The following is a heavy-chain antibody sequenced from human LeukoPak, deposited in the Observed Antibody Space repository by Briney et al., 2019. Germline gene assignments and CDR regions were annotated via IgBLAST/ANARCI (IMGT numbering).Heavy chain of an antibody. J-gene: IGHJ4*02. V-gene: IGHV4-61*02. CDR1: GGSISSGSYY. Sequence: SETLSLTCTVSGGSISSGSYYWSWIRQPAGKGLEWIGRIYTSGSTNYNPSLKSRVTISVDTSRNQFSLKLNSVTAADTAVYYCARQTFGALYFDSWGQGTLVIVSS. D-gene: IGHD3-10*01. CDR2: IYTSGST. CDR3: ARQTFGALYFDS.